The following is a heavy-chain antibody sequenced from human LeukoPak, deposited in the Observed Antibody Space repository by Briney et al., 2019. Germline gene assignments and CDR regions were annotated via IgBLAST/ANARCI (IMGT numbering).Heavy chain of an antibody. V-gene: IGHV3-48*02. D-gene: IGHD5-18*01. CDR3: ARGSYSYGFLVTGHYFDY. Sequence: QPGGSLRLSCAASGFTFSAYSMNWVRQAPGKGLEWISYISSSSSTTIYYADSVKGRFTISRDNAKNSLYLQMNSLRDEDTAVYYCARGSYSYGFLVTGHYFDYWGQGILVTVSS. CDR2: ISSSSSTTI. J-gene: IGHJ4*02. CDR1: GFTFSAYS.